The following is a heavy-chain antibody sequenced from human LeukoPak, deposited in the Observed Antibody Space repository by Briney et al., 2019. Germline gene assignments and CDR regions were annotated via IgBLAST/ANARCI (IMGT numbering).Heavy chain of an antibody. V-gene: IGHV4-59*08. CDR1: GGSINSYY. Sequence: PSETPSLTRSIPGGSINSYYCSWIRQPPGKGPEWIQSLSYSGNTNYNPSLKSRVFISVDASKNQFSLRLTSVTAAEAAVYYCAGQVYSAGRYCHFDFWGQGTVVIVSS. CDR2: LSYSGNT. CDR3: AGQVYSAGRYCHFDF. J-gene: IGHJ4*02. D-gene: IGHD2-15*01.